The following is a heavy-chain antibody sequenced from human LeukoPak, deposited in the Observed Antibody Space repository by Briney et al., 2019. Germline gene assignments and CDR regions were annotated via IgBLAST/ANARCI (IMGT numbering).Heavy chain of an antibody. CDR1: GYTLTELS. CDR2: FDPEDGET. V-gene: IGHV1-24*01. J-gene: IGHJ3*02. D-gene: IGHD2-2*01. Sequence: ASVKVSCKVSGYTLTELSMHWVRQAPGKGLEWMGGFDPEDGETIYAQKFQGRVTMTEDTSTNTAYMELSSLRSEDTAVYYCARDIVVVPAAREDAFDIWGQGTMVTVSS. CDR3: ARDIVVVPAAREDAFDI.